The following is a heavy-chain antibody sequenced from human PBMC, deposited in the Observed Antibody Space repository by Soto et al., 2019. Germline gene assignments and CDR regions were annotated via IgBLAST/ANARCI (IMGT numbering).Heavy chain of an antibody. CDR3: ARDRAWLGGYEWIRDYFDY. V-gene: IGHV1-3*01. CDR1: GYTFTSYA. J-gene: IGHJ4*02. D-gene: IGHD5-12*01. Sequence: QVQLVQSGAEVKKPGASVKVSCKASGYTFTSYAMHWVRQAPGQRLEWMGWINAGNGNTKYSQKCQGRGTITRDTSASTAYMEVSSLRSEDTAVYYCARDRAWLGGYEWIRDYFDYWGQGTMVTVSS. CDR2: INAGNGNT.